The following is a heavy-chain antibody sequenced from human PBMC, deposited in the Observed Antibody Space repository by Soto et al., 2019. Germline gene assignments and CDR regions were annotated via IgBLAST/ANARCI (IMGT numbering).Heavy chain of an antibody. J-gene: IGHJ4*02. Sequence: PGGSLRLSSAASGFTFSDYYMSWIRQAPGKGLEWVSYISSSGSTIYYADSVKGRFTISRDNAKNSLYLQMNSLRAEDTAVYYCARDGPLSSSWYYFDYWGPGTLVTVSS. CDR2: ISSSGSTI. V-gene: IGHV3-11*01. CDR3: ARDGPLSSSWYYFDY. CDR1: GFTFSDYY. D-gene: IGHD6-13*01.